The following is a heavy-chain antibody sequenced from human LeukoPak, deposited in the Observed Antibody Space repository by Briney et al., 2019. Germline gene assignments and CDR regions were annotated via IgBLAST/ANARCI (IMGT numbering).Heavy chain of an antibody. V-gene: IGHV1-46*01. Sequence: ASVKVSCKASGYTFTSYYMHWVRQAPGQGLEWMGIINPSGGSTSYAQKFQGRVTMTRDTSTSTVYMELRSLRSDDTAVYYCARDSNSIAARPRADWFDPWGQGTLVTVSS. J-gene: IGHJ5*02. CDR3: ARDSNSIAARPRADWFDP. CDR1: GYTFTSYY. CDR2: INPSGGST. D-gene: IGHD6-6*01.